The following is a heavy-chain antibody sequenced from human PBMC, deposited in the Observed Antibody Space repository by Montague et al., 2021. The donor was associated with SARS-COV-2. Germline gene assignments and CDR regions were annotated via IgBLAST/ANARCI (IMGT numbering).Heavy chain of an antibody. Sequence: SETLSLTCTVSGGSISSSSYYWGWIRQPPGKGLEWIGNIFYSGSTYYNTSLKSRVTISVDTSKNQFSLQLNSVTPEDAAVYYCARTSASSDYWGQGTLVTVSS. CDR3: ARTSASSDY. D-gene: IGHD1-26*01. CDR2: IFYSGST. J-gene: IGHJ4*02. CDR1: GGSISSSSYY. V-gene: IGHV4-39*01.